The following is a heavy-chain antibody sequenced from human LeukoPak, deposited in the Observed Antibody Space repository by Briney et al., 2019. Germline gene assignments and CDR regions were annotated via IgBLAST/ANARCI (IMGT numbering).Heavy chain of an antibody. J-gene: IGHJ4*02. CDR1: GVSISSGGYY. D-gene: IGHD3-9*01. Sequence: SQTLPLTCTVSGVSISSGGYYWSWIRLHPGKGLEWIGYIYYSGSTYYNPSLKSRVTISVDTSKNQFSLKLSSVTAADTAVYYCARATRYFDWTHFDYWGQGTLVTVS. CDR3: ARATRYFDWTHFDY. CDR2: IYYSGST. V-gene: IGHV4-31*03.